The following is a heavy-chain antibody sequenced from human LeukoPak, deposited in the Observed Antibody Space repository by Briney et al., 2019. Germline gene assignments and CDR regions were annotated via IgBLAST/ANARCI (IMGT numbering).Heavy chain of an antibody. CDR2: IYYSGST. D-gene: IGHD6-13*01. J-gene: IGHJ5*02. V-gene: IGHV4-39*01. CDR1: GGSISRSSYY. Sequence: SETLSLTCTVSGGSISRSSYYWGWIRQPPGKGLEWIGSIYYSGSTYSSPSFKSRVTMSVDTSNNQFSLKLSSVTAADTAVYYCARLTGYSSSGYYPWFDHWGQGTLVTVSS. CDR3: ARLTGYSSSGYYPWFDH.